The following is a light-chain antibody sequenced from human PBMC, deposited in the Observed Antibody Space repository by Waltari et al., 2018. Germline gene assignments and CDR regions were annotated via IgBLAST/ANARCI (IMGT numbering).Light chain of an antibody. V-gene: IGKV1-39*01. CDR1: ESISSH. Sequence: DIQMTQSPSSLSAFVGDRVTITCRASESISSHLNWYQQKPGKAPKLLIYATYNLESGVPSRFSGSGSGTDFTLTVTSLQPEDFATYYCQQSYTTSWTFGQGTKVEI. J-gene: IGKJ1*01. CDR2: ATY. CDR3: QQSYTTSWT.